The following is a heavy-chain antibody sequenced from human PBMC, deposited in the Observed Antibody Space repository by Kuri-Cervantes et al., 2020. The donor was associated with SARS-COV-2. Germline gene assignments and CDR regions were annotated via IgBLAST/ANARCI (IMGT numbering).Heavy chain of an antibody. CDR1: GFTFSSYD. V-gene: IGHV3-13*01. D-gene: IGHD1-1*01. Sequence: GGSLRLSCAASGFTFSSYDMHWVRQATGKGLEWVSAIGTAGDTYYPGSVKGRFTLSRDNAKNMLFLQMNSLRAEDTAAYYCVRDGDHWNFDYWGQGTLVTVSS. CDR2: IGTAGDT. CDR3: VRDGDHWNFDY. J-gene: IGHJ4*02.